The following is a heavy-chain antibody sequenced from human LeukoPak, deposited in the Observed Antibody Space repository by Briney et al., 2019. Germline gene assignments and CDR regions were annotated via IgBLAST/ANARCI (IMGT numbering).Heavy chain of an antibody. CDR3: ARTLPDYGIDY. CDR2: MSPNSGNT. Sequence: ASVKVSCKASGYTFISYDINWVRQATGQGLEWMGWMSPNSGNTGYAQKFQGRITMTKSTSISTAYMELSDLESEDTAVYYCARTLPDYGIDYWGQGTLVTVSS. CDR1: GYTFISYD. J-gene: IGHJ4*02. V-gene: IGHV1-8*01. D-gene: IGHD4-17*01.